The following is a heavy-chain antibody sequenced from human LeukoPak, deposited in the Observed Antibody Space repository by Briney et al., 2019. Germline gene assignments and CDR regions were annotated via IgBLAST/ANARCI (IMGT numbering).Heavy chain of an antibody. CDR3: ARTDCSGSSCYKIYYFDY. Sequence: PSETLSLTCTVSGGSISSYYWSWLRQPPGKGLEYIGYTHYGGSTNYNPSLKSRVTISLDTSGNQFSLKLSSVTAADTAVYYCARTDCSGSSCYKIYYFDYWGQGTLVTVSS. V-gene: IGHV4-59*13. J-gene: IGHJ4*02. CDR2: THYGGST. CDR1: GGSISSYY. D-gene: IGHD2-15*01.